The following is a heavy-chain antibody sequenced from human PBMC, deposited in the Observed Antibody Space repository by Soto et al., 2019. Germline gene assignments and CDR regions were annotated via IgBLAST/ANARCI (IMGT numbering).Heavy chain of an antibody. CDR1: GYTFTGYY. J-gene: IGHJ6*02. V-gene: IGHV1-2*04. CDR2: INPNSGGT. CDR3: ARDGADYDYVWGSYRYYYYGMDV. Sequence: EASVKVSCKASGYTFTGYYMHWVRQAPGQGLEWMGWINPNSGGTNYAQKFQGWVTMTRDTSISTAYMELSRLRSDDTAVYYCARDGADYDYVWGSYRYYYYGMDVWGQGTTVTVS. D-gene: IGHD3-16*02.